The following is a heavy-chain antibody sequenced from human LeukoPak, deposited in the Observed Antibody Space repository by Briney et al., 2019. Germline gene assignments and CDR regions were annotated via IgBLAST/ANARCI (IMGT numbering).Heavy chain of an antibody. Sequence: SETLSLTCTVSGGSISTYYGNWIRQAPGKGLEWLGYIYYSGSTNYNPSLKSRVAMSVDTSRNQFSLKLSSVTAADTAVYYCARGRDFWRSNWFDPWGQGTLVTVSS. CDR2: IYYSGST. J-gene: IGHJ5*02. CDR1: GGSISTYY. D-gene: IGHD3-3*01. V-gene: IGHV4-59*01. CDR3: ARGRDFWRSNWFDP.